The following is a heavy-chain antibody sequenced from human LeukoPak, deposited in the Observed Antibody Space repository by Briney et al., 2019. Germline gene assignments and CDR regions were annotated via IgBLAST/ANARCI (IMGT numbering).Heavy chain of an antibody. J-gene: IGHJ2*01. CDR2: VYSSGTT. D-gene: IGHD2-2*01. CDR3: ARGRYCTTTSCTYWYFDL. Sequence: SETLSLTCTVSGGSISSYYWSWIRQPAGEGLEWVGRVYSSGTTSYNPSLQSRVTMSVDSSKNEFSLKLNSVTAADTAVYYCARGRYCTTTSCTYWYFDLWGRGTLVTVSS. V-gene: IGHV4-4*07. CDR1: GGSISSYY.